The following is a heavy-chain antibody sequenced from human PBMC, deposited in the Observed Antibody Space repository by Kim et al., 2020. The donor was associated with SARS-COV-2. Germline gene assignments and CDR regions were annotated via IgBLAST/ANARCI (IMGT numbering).Heavy chain of an antibody. Sequence: GESLKISCKISGDKLGNHWIGWVRQMPGKGLEWMGIIFPGEPDVTYSPSFQGQVTISVDESTNTAYLQWRSLKASDTAIYYCAMYITWTSTSMLRDYYGMDVWGQGTTVIVS. CDR3: AMYITWTSTSMLRDYYGMDV. D-gene: IGHD3-10*01. J-gene: IGHJ6*02. V-gene: IGHV5-51*01. CDR1: GDKLGNHW. CDR2: IFPGEPDV.